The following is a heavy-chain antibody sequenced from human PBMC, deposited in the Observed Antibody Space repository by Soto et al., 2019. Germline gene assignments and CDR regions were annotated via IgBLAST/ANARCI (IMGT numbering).Heavy chain of an antibody. CDR3: TRDYRGYCSSTSCYVIPKYYYYYYMDV. CDR1: GFTFGDYA. Sequence: GGSLRLSCTASGFTFGDYAMSWFRQAPGKGLEWVGFIRSKAYGGTTEYAASVKGRFTISRDDSKSIAYLQMNSLKTEDTAVYYCTRDYRGYCSSTSCYVIPKYYYYYYMDVWGKGTTVTVSS. D-gene: IGHD2-2*01. CDR2: IRSKAYGGTT. J-gene: IGHJ6*03. V-gene: IGHV3-49*03.